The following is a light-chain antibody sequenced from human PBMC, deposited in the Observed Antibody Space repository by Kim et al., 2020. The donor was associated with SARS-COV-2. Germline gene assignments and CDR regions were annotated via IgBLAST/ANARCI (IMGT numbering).Light chain of an antibody. CDR2: AAS. CDR3: QQGYSTPLS. Sequence: DIQMTQSPSSLSASVGDRVTITCRASQGISSYLNWYQQKPGKAPKLLIYAASSLQSGVPSRFSGSGSGTDFTLTISSLQPEDCATYLWQQGYSTPLSFGGGNKVDIK. CDR1: QGISSY. V-gene: IGKV1-39*01. J-gene: IGKJ4*01.